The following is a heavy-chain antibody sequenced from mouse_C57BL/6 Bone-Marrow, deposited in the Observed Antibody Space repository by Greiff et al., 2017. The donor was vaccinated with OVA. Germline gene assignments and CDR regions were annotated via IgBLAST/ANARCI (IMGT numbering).Heavy chain of an antibody. J-gene: IGHJ3*01. Sequence: EVHLVESGGGLVQPGGSLKLSCAASGFTFSDYYMYWVRQTPEKRLEWVAYISNGGGSTYYPDTVKGRFTISRDNAKNTLYLQMSRLKSEDTAMYYCARHDDYYLFAYWGQGTLVTVSA. CDR3: ARHDDYYLFAY. V-gene: IGHV5-12*01. CDR2: ISNGGGST. CDR1: GFTFSDYY. D-gene: IGHD2-3*01.